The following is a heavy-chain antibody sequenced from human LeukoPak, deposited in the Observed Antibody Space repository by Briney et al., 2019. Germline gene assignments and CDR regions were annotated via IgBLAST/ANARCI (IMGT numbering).Heavy chain of an antibody. V-gene: IGHV3-48*01. CDR3: ARVDYDFWSGPSDY. CDR2: ISSSSGTI. D-gene: IGHD3-3*01. J-gene: IGHJ4*02. Sequence: GGSLRLSCAASGFTFNTYSMNWVRQAPGKGLEWVSHISSSSGTIFYADSVKGRFTISRDNARNSLYLQMTSLRAEDRAVYYCARVDYDFWSGPSDYWGQGTLVTVSS. CDR1: GFTFNTYS.